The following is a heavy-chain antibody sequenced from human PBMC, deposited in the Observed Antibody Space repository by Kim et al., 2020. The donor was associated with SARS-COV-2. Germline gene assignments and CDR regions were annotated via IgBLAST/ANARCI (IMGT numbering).Heavy chain of an antibody. CDR1: GFTFSSYA. J-gene: IGHJ6*02. D-gene: IGHD6-19*01. CDR3: AKDSKARYSSGWNNYYYYGMDV. CDR2: ISGSGGST. V-gene: IGHV3-23*01. Sequence: GGSLRLSCAASGFTFSSYAMSWVRQAPGKGLEWVSAISGSGGSTYYADSVKGRFTISRDNSKNTLYLQMNSLRAEDTAVYYCAKDSKARYSSGWNNYYYYGMDVWGQGTTVTVSS.